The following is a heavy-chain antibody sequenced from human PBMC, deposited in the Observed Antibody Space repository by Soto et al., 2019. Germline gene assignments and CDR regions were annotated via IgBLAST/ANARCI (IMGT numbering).Heavy chain of an antibody. CDR3: ARGGYYYGMDV. Sequence: SQTPSLTRAISGDSVSSISAAWDSIRQSPSRGLEWLGRTYSRSKWYNDYAVSVTSRTTINPDTSKLQFSLQLNSVTPEDTAVYYCARGGYYYGMDVWGQGTTVTVSS. CDR1: GDSVSSISAA. J-gene: IGHJ6*02. CDR2: TYSRSKWYN. V-gene: IGHV6-1*01.